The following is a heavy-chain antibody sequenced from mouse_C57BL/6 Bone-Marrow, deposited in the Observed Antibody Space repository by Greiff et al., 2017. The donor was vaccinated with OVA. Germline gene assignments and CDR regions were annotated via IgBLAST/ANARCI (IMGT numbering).Heavy chain of an antibody. CDR1: GYTFTSYT. J-gene: IGHJ1*03. D-gene: IGHD2-3*01. CDR2: INPSSGYT. V-gene: IGHV1-4*01. CDR3: ARWDDYGYFDV. Sequence: VQLQQSGAELARPGASVKMSCKASGYTFTSYTMHWVKQRPGQGLEWIGYINPSSGYTKYNQKFKDKATLTADKSSSTAYMQLSSLTSEDAAVYYCARWDDYGYFDVWGTGTTVTVSS.